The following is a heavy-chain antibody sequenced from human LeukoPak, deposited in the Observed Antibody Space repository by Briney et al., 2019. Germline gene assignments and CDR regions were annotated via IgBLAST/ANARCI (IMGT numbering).Heavy chain of an antibody. CDR3: PNRPNSISRNNWFDP. D-gene: IGHD1-14*01. Sequence: ASVKLSCKASGYTFTGYYMHWVRQASGQGLEWTGWITPNSGGTNYAQKFQGRVTMTRDTSISTAYMELSRLRYDDTAVYYCPNRPNSISRNNWFDPWGQGTLVTVSS. J-gene: IGHJ5*02. CDR1: GYTFTGYY. CDR2: ITPNSGGT. V-gene: IGHV1-2*02.